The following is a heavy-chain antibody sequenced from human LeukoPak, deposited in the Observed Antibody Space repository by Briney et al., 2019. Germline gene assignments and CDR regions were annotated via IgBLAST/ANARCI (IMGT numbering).Heavy chain of an antibody. D-gene: IGHD3-16*01. CDR3: ARDLGGEPDY. CDR2: IYHSGST. J-gene: IGHJ4*02. Sequence: SETLSLTCAVSGGSISSGGYSWSWIRQPPGTGLEWIGYIYHSGSTYYNPSLKSRVTISVDRSKNQFSLKLSSVTAADTAVYYCARDLGGEPDYWGQGTLVTVSS. CDR1: GGSISSGGYS. V-gene: IGHV4-30-2*01.